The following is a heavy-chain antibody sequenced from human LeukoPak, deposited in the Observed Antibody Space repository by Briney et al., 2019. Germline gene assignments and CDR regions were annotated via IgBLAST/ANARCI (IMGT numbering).Heavy chain of an antibody. CDR3: ARISDASSGYFDY. V-gene: IGHV3-74*01. J-gene: IGHJ4*02. D-gene: IGHD3-22*01. CDR2: ITSDGTNT. Sequence: GGSLRLSCAASGFTFNSYWMHWVRQVPGKGLVWVSHITSDGTNTNYADSVKGGFTISRDNAKNTLYLQMNSLGAEDTAVYYCARISDASSGYFDYWGQGTLVTVSS. CDR1: GFTFNSYW.